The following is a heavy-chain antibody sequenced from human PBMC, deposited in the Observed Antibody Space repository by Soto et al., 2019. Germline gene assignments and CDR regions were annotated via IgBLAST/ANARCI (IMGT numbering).Heavy chain of an antibody. V-gene: IGHV3-30*03. Sequence: PGGSLRLSCAASGFTFSSYGMHWVRQAPGKGLEWVAVISYDGSNKYYADSVKGRFTISRDNSKNTLYLQMNSLRAEDTAVYYCARDPYKENYYYYGMDVWGQGTTVTVS. J-gene: IGHJ6*02. CDR1: GFTFSSYG. CDR2: ISYDGSNK. CDR3: ARDPYKENYYYYGMDV. D-gene: IGHD1-20*01.